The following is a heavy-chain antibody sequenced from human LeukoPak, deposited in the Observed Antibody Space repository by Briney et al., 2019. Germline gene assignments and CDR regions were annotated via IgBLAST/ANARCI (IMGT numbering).Heavy chain of an antibody. CDR1: GFSLTTSGMC. V-gene: IGHV2-70*16. CDR2: IDWDDDK. J-gene: IGHJ4*02. D-gene: IGHD3-10*01. Sequence: SGPELVNPTHTLTLTCTFSGFSLTTSGMCVSWIRQPPGKALEWLARIDWDDDKFYSTSLKTRLTISKDTSKNQVVLTMTNMDPVDTATYYCARTRFGDQGSRIDFWGQGTLVTVSS. CDR3: ARTRFGDQGSRIDF.